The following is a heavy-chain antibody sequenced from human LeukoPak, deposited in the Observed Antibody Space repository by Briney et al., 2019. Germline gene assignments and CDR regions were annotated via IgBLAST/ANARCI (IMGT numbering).Heavy chain of an antibody. V-gene: IGHV3-30*02. CDR2: IRYDGSNK. CDR3: AKSAAAGTGLYYYYYMDV. CDR1: GFTFSSYG. Sequence: PGGSLRLSCAASGFTFSSYGMHWVRQAPGKGLEWVAFIRYDGSNKYYADSVKGRFTISRDNSKNTLYLQMNSLRAEDTAVYYCAKSAAAGTGLYYYYYMDVWGKGTTVTVSS. D-gene: IGHD6-13*01. J-gene: IGHJ6*03.